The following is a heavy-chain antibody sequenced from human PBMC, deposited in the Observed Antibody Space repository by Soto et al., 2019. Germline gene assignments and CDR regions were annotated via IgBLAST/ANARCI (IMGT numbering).Heavy chain of an antibody. CDR1: GFTFSNYA. V-gene: IGHV3-23*01. CDR2: ISGGGDGT. CDR3: AKKGLGSLTTYCNSGDCHYAFDI. Sequence: EVQLLESGGGLVQPGGSLRLSCAASGFTFSNYAMTWVRQAPGKGLEWVSTISGGGDGTFYADSVKGRFTISRDNSRNTVYLQMNSQRAEDTAVEYCAKKGLGSLTTYCNSGDCHYAFDIWGQGTMVTVSS. J-gene: IGHJ3*02. D-gene: IGHD2-21*02.